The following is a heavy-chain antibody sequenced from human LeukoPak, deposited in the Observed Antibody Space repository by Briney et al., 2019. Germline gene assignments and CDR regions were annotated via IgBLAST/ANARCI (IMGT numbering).Heavy chain of an antibody. J-gene: IGHJ4*02. CDR2: INHSGST. Sequence: PSETLSLTCAVYGGSFSGYYWSWIRQPPGKGLEWIGEINHSGSTNYNPSLKSRVTISVDTSKSQFSLKLSSVTAADTAVYYCASPSIAARRTFDYWGQGTLVTVSS. D-gene: IGHD6-6*01. CDR3: ASPSIAARRTFDY. V-gene: IGHV4-34*01. CDR1: GGSFSGYY.